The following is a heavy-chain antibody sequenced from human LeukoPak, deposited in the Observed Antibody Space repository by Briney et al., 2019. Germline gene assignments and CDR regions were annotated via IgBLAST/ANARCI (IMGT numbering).Heavy chain of an antibody. CDR1: GFTFNSYV. CDR3: VRETTGHFDS. J-gene: IGHJ4*02. Sequence: PGRSLRLSCAASGFTFNSYVMHWVRQAPGKGLEWVTVISYDGRQKYYADSVKGRFTISRDDSKKTLSVQMNSLRVEDTAVYYCVRETTGHFDSWGQGTLVTVSS. CDR2: ISYDGRQK. D-gene: IGHD2-8*02. V-gene: IGHV3-30*04.